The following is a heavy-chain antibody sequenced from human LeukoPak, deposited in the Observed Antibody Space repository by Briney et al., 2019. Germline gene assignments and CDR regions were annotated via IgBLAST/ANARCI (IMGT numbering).Heavy chain of an antibody. D-gene: IGHD3-16*01. CDR3: VRGSYGWAGTDY. CDR1: GFTFSSHW. J-gene: IGHJ4*02. V-gene: IGHV3-74*03. CDR2: LSNDETYI. Sequence: GGSLRLSCVASGFTFSSHWMHWVRQAPGKGLVWVSRLSNDETYIEYADSVKGRFTISRDNAKNMLYLQMNSLRVDDTAVYYCVRGSYGWAGTDYWGQGTLVIVSS.